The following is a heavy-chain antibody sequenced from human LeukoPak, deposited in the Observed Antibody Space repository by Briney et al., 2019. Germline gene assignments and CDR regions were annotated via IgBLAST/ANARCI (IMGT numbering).Heavy chain of an antibody. CDR3: MRRTYSAYMDV. D-gene: IGHD1-7*01. CDR2: MYSSGGT. J-gene: IGHJ6*03. V-gene: IGHV4-39*01. Sequence: SETLSLTCTVSGGSIISNTYYWVWIRRPPGKGLEWIANMYSSGGTQYNPSLTNRVTISVDTSMNQFFLSLSSVTAADTAVYFCMRRTYSAYMDVWGQGTTVTVSS. CDR1: GGSIISNTYY.